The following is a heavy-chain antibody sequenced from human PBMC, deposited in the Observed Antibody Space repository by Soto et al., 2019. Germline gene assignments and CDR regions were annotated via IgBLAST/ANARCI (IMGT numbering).Heavy chain of an antibody. D-gene: IGHD3-10*01. J-gene: IGHJ5*02. CDR3: EVRGVFKVS. CDR2: ISGGGTST. V-gene: IGHV3-23*01. CDR1: GFVFYNNA. Sequence: GGSLRLSCKASGFVFYNNAMTWVRQAPGKGLEWLSAISGGGTSTYYADSVKGRFTISRDNGKNMVYLQMNNLRDEDTAIYYCEVRGVFKVSWGQGTLVTVSS.